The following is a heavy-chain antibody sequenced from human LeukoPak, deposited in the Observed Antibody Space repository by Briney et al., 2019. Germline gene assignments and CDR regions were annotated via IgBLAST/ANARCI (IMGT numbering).Heavy chain of an antibody. J-gene: IGHJ4*02. Sequence: GGSLRISCAASGFTFSSYAMTWVRQAPGKGLKWVSGISGSGDSTDYADSVKGRFTISRDNAKNSLYLQMNSLRAEDTAVYYCARDLYYDSSGFDYWGQGTLVTVSS. CDR2: ISGSGDST. CDR1: GFTFSSYA. CDR3: ARDLYYDSSGFDY. D-gene: IGHD3-22*01. V-gene: IGHV3-23*01.